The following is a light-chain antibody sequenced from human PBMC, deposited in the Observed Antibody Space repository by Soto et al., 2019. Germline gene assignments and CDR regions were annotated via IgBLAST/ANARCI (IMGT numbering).Light chain of an antibody. CDR1: SGSVSTSYY. CDR2: KTN. J-gene: IGLJ3*02. Sequence: QTVVTQEPSLSVSPGRTVTLTCGLSSGSVSTSYYPSWYQQTPGPAPRTLIYKTNTRSSGVPDRFSGSILGNKAALTITGAQADDESDYYCVLYMGSGISVFGGGTKLTVL. CDR3: VLYMGSGISV. V-gene: IGLV8-61*01.